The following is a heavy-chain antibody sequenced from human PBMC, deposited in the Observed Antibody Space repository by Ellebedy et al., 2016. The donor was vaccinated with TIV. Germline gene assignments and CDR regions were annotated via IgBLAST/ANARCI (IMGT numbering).Heavy chain of an antibody. D-gene: IGHD3-10*01. Sequence: SETLSLTXASTHSSFGVYYWSWIRQSPGKGLECIGEISQRGSTNYNPSLSSRVSLSIDPSKKQFPLKLRSVTAADTAVYYCARAGGADYWGQGTLVTVSS. V-gene: IGHV4-34*01. J-gene: IGHJ4*02. CDR1: HSSFGVYY. CDR3: ARAGGADY. CDR2: ISQRGST.